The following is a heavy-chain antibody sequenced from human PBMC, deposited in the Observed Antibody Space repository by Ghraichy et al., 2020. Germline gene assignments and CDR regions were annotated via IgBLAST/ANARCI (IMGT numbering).Heavy chain of an antibody. J-gene: IGHJ4*02. CDR2: IIPIFGTA. CDR3: ASREYRAYCSSTSCYWPVGY. CDR1: GGTFSSYA. V-gene: IGHV1-69*13. D-gene: IGHD2-2*01. Sequence: SVKVSCKASGGTFSSYAISWVRQAPGQGLEWMGGIIPIFGTANYAQKFKGRVTITADESTSTAYMELSSLRSEDTAVYYCASREYRAYCSSTSCYWPVGYWGQGTLVTVSS.